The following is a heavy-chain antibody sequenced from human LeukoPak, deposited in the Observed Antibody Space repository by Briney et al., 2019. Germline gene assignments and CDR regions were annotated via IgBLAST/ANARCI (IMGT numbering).Heavy chain of an antibody. D-gene: IGHD4-17*01. CDR2: ISWNSGSI. Sequence: GRSLRLSCAASGFTLDDYAMHWVRQAPGKGLEWVSGISWNSGSIGYADSVKGRFTISRDNAKNSLYLQMNSLRAEDTALYYCAKDLGPPLHGDYGYYFDYWGQGTLVTVSS. J-gene: IGHJ4*02. CDR1: GFTLDDYA. CDR3: AKDLGPPLHGDYGYYFDY. V-gene: IGHV3-9*01.